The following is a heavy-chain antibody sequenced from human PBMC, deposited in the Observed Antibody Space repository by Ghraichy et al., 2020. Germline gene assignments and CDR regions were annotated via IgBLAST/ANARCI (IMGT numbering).Heavy chain of an antibody. CDR3: ARWGTYSSSSGNWFDP. Sequence: SVKVSCKASGGTFSSYAISWVRQAPGRGLEWMGGIIPIFGTANYAQKFQGRVTITADESTSTAYMELSNLRSEDTAVYYCARWGTYSSSSGNWFDPWGQGTLVTVSS. J-gene: IGHJ5*02. CDR2: IIPIFGTA. V-gene: IGHV1-69*13. D-gene: IGHD6-6*01. CDR1: GGTFSSYA.